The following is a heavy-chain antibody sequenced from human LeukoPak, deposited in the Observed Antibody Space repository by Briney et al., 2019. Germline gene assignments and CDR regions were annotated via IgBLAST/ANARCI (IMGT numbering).Heavy chain of an antibody. CDR3: ARGGRNRAISGGSGSYYTGSIDY. CDR1: GYTFTSYG. CDR2: ISAYNGNT. J-gene: IGHJ4*02. Sequence: ASVKVSCKASGYTFTSYGISWVRQAPGQGLEWMGWISAYNGNTNYAQKLQGRVTMTTDTSTSTAYMELRSLRSDDTAVYYCARGGRNRAISGGSGSYYTGSIDYWGQGTLVTVSS. D-gene: IGHD3-10*01. V-gene: IGHV1-18*01.